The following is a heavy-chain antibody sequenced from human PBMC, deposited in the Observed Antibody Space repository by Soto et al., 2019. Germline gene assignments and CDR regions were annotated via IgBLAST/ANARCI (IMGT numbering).Heavy chain of an antibody. J-gene: IGHJ6*03. CDR2: IYYSGST. CDR1: GGSISSSSYY. CDR3: ARHSIDCSSTSCWAPYYYMDV. V-gene: IGHV4-39*01. Sequence: SETLSLTCTVSGGSISSSSYYWGWIRQPPGKGLEWIGSIYYSGSTYYNPSLKSRVTISVDTSKNQFSRKLSSVTAADTAVYYCARHSIDCSSTSCWAPYYYMDVWGKGTTVTVSS. D-gene: IGHD2-2*01.